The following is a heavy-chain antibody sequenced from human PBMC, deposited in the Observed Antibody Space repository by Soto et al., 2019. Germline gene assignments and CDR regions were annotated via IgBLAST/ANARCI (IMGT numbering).Heavy chain of an antibody. CDR3: ASYRTLGC. CDR2: IKEDGSEK. D-gene: IGHD1-26*01. V-gene: IGHV3-7*03. Sequence: EVQLVESGGGLVQPGGSLRLSCEASGFTLSTFWMSWVRQAPGKGLEWVASIKEDGSEKIYVDSVKGRFSISRDSAKNSLHLQMNSLRAEDAAIYYCASYRTLGCWGQGTPVTVSS. CDR1: GFTLSTFW. J-gene: IGHJ4*02.